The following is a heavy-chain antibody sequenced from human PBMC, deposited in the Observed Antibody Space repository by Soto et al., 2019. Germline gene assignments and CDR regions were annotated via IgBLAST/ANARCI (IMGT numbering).Heavy chain of an antibody. D-gene: IGHD6-13*01. V-gene: IGHV4-59*08. CDR3: ARRGRIAAAGDHFDY. Sequence: PSETLSLTCTVSGGSISSYYWSWIRQPPGKGLEWIGYIYYSGSTNYNPSLKSRVTISVDTSKNQFSLKLSSVTAADTAVYYCARRGRIAAAGDHFDYWGQGNLVTVSS. CDR1: GGSISSYY. J-gene: IGHJ4*02. CDR2: IYYSGST.